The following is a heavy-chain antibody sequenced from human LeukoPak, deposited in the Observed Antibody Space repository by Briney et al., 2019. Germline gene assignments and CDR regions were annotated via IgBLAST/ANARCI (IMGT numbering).Heavy chain of an antibody. CDR2: FSGSGCNT. D-gene: IGHD1-26*01. Sequence: GGSLRLSCTTSLFTSSIYAMSCVREAPGRGVEWGSTFSGSGCNTYYAESVKGRWTISRDNSKNTLYLQMNSLRADDTAAYYCANYGGTYWYYFDYWGQGTLVIVSS. CDR1: LFTSSIYA. V-gene: IGHV3-23*01. J-gene: IGHJ4*02. CDR3: ANYGGTYWYYFDY.